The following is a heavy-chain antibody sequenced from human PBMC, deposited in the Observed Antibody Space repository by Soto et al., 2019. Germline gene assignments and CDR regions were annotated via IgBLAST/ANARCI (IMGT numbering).Heavy chain of an antibody. CDR2: ISYDGSSK. CDR1: GFTFSNYG. J-gene: IGHJ4*02. V-gene: IGHV3-30*18. D-gene: IGHD1-7*01. Sequence: QVQLVESGGGVVQPGRSLRLSCAASGFTFSNYGMYWVRQAPGKGLEWVAFISYDGSSKFYADPMKGRHTISRDNAKNTLYLQMNSLRAEDTAVYYGVKGIGNYGALDYWGQGTLVTVSS. CDR3: VKGIGNYGALDY.